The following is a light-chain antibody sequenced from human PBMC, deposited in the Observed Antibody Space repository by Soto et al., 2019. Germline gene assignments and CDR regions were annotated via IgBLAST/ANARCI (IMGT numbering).Light chain of an antibody. CDR3: CSYAGSSGDVV. CDR2: EGS. J-gene: IGLJ2*01. V-gene: IGLV2-23*01. Sequence: QSALTQPASVSGSPGQSITISCTGTSSDVGSYNLVSWYQQHSGKAPKLMIYEGSKRPSGVSNRFSGSKSGNTASLTISGLQAEDEADYYCCSYAGSSGDVVFGGGTQLTVL. CDR1: SSDVGSYNL.